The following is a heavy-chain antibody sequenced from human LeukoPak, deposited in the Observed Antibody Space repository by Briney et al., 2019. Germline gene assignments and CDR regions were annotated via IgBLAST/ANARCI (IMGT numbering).Heavy chain of an antibody. V-gene: IGHV1-2*02. CDR2: INPNSGGT. CDR3: ARVWFGEFYGMDV. D-gene: IGHD3-10*01. Sequence: ASVKVSCKASGYTFTGYYMHWVRQAPGQGLEWMGWINPNSGGTNYAQKFQGRVTTTRDTSISTAYMELSRLRSDDTAVYYCARVWFGEFYGMDVWGQGTTVTVSS. J-gene: IGHJ6*02. CDR1: GYTFTGYY.